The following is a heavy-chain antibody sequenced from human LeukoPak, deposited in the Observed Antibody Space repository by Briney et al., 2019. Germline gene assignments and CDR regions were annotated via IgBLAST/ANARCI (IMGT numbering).Heavy chain of an antibody. V-gene: IGHV3-13*01. CDR2: IGTAGDT. CDR1: GFTFSSYD. Sequence: GGSLRLSCAASGFTFSSYDMHWVRQATGKGLEWVSAIGTAGDTYYPGSLKGRFTISRENAKNSLYLKMNSLRAGDTAVYYCARGGVDYGGTSGWYFDLWGRGTLVTVSS. CDR3: ARGGVDYGGTSGWYFDL. D-gene: IGHD4-23*01. J-gene: IGHJ2*01.